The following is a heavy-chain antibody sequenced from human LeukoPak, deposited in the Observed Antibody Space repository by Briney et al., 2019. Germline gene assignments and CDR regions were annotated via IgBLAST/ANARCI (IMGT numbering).Heavy chain of an antibody. D-gene: IGHD6-19*01. V-gene: IGHV4-39*01. CDR3: ASEPCSGCSPDY. CDR2: INYSGST. J-gene: IGHJ4*02. Sequence: SETLSLTCTVSGGSISSSGFYWDWIRQPPGKGLEWTGSINYSGSTYYNPSLKRRVTISVDTSKNQFSLKLSSVTAADTAVYYCASEPCSGCSPDYWGQGTLVTVSS. CDR1: GGSISSSGFY.